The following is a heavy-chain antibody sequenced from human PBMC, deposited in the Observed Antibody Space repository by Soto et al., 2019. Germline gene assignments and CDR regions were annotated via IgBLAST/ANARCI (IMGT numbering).Heavy chain of an antibody. CDR2: IYYSGST. J-gene: IGHJ3*02. D-gene: IGHD3-22*01. Sequence: SETLSLTCTVSGGSISSYYWSWIRQPPGKGLEWIGYIYYSGSTNYNPSIKSRVTISVDTSKNQFSLKLSSVTAADTAVYYCARGYDSSGYYYAFDIWGQGTMVTVSS. CDR3: ARGYDSSGYYYAFDI. V-gene: IGHV4-59*08. CDR1: GGSISSYY.